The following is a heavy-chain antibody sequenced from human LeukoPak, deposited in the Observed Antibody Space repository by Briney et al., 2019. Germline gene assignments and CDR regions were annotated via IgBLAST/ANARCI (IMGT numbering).Heavy chain of an antibody. Sequence: SETLSLTCAVYGGSFSGYSWSWIRQPPGKGLEWIGYIYHSGSTYYNPSLKSRVTISVDRSKNQFSLKLSSVTAADTAVYYCARTDSSYRGYFGYWGQGTLVTVSS. CDR3: ARTDSSYRGYFGY. D-gene: IGHD3-22*01. CDR1: GGSFSGYS. CDR2: IYHSGST. J-gene: IGHJ4*02. V-gene: IGHV4-30-2*01.